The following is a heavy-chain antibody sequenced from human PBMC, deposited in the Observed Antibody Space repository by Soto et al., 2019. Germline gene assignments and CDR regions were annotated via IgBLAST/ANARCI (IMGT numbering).Heavy chain of an antibody. CDR2: ISWDGVIT. V-gene: IGHV3-43*01. J-gene: IGHJ4*02. Sequence: GGSLRLSCAASGFTFNAYTMHWVRQAPGKGLEWVSLISWDGVITYYGDSVKGRFTVSRDNSDNSLYLQMTSLRSDDTAFYYCAKDSYDILTGQKRYFVSWGQGT. CDR1: GFTFNAYT. CDR3: AKDSYDILTGQKRYFVS. D-gene: IGHD3-9*01.